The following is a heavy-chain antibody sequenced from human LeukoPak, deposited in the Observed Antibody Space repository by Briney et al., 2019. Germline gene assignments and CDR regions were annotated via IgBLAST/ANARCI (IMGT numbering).Heavy chain of an antibody. CDR3: AKGDCSSTSCPLDY. V-gene: IGHV3-30*18. D-gene: IGHD2-2*01. Sequence: PGGSLRLSCAASGFTFSSYSMNWVRQAPGKGLEWVAVISYDGSNKYYADSVKGRFTISRDNAKNSLYLQMNSLRAEDTAVYYCAKGDCSSTSCPLDYWGQGTLVTVSS. CDR2: ISYDGSNK. J-gene: IGHJ4*02. CDR1: GFTFSSYS.